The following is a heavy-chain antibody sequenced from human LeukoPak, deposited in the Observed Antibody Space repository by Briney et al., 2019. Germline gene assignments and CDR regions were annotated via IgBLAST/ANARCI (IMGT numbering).Heavy chain of an antibody. D-gene: IGHD3-16*01. CDR3: ARGGAWAYYFDY. CDR1: GGSISNTDYF. Sequence: SETLSLTCTVSGGSISNTDYFWDSIRQPPGKGLEWIGQIYYSGTTYYNPSLKSRVTISIDTSKNQFSLRLSPATAADTAVYFCARGGAWAYYFDYWGQGTLVTVSS. J-gene: IGHJ4*02. CDR2: IYYSGTT. V-gene: IGHV4-39*07.